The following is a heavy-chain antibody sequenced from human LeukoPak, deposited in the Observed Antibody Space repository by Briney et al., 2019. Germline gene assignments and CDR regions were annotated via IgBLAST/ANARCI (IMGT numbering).Heavy chain of an antibody. V-gene: IGHV3-23*01. J-gene: IGHJ4*02. Sequence: GGSLRLSCAASGFTFSNYAMSWVRQAPGKGLEWVSAITGSGDTYYADSVKGRFTISRDNSKNTQFLQMNSLRAEDTAVYYCARDGVGVWGSYPHWGQGTLVTVSS. CDR3: ARDGVGVWGSYPH. CDR2: ITGSGDT. D-gene: IGHD3-16*01. CDR1: GFTFSNYA.